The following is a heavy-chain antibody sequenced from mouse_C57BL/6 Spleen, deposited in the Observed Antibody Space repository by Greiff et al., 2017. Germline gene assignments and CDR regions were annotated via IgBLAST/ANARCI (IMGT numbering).Heavy chain of an antibody. CDR1: GFTFTDHG. CDR2: ISPSSGTT. V-gene: IGHV5-17*03. J-gene: IGHJ1*03. Sequence: EVKLLQSGAGLVKPGGSLKISCTASGFTFTDHGIHWMHQAPEKGLEWIGYISPSSGTTYYTDTLKGRVTFTGDKATSTVYMQLNSLRSEDTAVYFCARGDAWIYGYLDVWGTGTTVTVSS. CDR3: ARGDAWIYGYLDV. D-gene: IGHD3-3*01.